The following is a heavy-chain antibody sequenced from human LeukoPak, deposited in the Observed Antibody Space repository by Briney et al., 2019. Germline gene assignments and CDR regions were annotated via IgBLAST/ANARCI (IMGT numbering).Heavy chain of an antibody. CDR2: ISSSGSTI. Sequence: PGGSLRLSCAASGFTFSDYYMSWIRQAPGKGLEWVSYISSSGSTIYYADSVKGRFTISRDNAKNSLYLQMNSLRAEDTAVYYCAKALYSSSWFGYYFDYWGQGTLVTVSS. CDR1: GFTFSDYY. J-gene: IGHJ4*02. CDR3: AKALYSSSWFGYYFDY. D-gene: IGHD6-13*01. V-gene: IGHV3-11*01.